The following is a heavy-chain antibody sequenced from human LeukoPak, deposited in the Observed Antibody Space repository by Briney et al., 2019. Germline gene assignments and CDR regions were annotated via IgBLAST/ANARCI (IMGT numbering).Heavy chain of an antibody. D-gene: IGHD1-14*01. J-gene: IGHJ5*02. V-gene: IGHV1-69*05. Sequence: ASVKVSCKASGGTFSSYAISWVRQAPGQGLEWMRRIIPIFGTGNYAQKFQGRVTITTDESTSTAYMELSSLRSEDTAVYYCGRARQEPNWFDPWGQGTPVTVSS. CDR1: GGTFSSYA. CDR3: GRARQEPNWFDP. CDR2: IIPIFGTG.